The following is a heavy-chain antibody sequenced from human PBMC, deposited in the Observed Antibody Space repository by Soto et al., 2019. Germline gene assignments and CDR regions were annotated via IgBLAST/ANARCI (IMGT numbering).Heavy chain of an antibody. Sequence: EVQLVESGGGLVQPGGSLRLSCAASGFTFSSYWMSWVRQAPGKGLEWVANIKQDGSEKYYVDSVKGRFTISRDNAKNALYLQMNSLRADDTAVYYCARLRRLLLGDFENWGQGTLVTVSS. CDR1: GFTFSSYW. D-gene: IGHD2-2*01. J-gene: IGHJ4*02. CDR3: ARLRRLLLGDFEN. V-gene: IGHV3-7*01. CDR2: IKQDGSEK.